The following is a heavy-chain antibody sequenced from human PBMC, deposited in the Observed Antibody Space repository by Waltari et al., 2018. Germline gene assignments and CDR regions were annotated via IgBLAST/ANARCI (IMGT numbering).Heavy chain of an antibody. V-gene: IGHV1-69*01. CDR1: GGTFSSYA. J-gene: IGHJ6*02. CDR3: ARDEYCSGGSCYSYYYYGMDV. Sequence: QVQLVQSGAEVKKPGSSVKVSCKASGGTFSSYAISWVRQAPGHGLEWMGGIIPIFGTANYAQKFQGRVTITADESTSTAYMELSSLRSEDTAVYYCARDEYCSGGSCYSYYYYGMDVWGQGTTVTVSS. D-gene: IGHD2-15*01. CDR2: IIPIFGTA.